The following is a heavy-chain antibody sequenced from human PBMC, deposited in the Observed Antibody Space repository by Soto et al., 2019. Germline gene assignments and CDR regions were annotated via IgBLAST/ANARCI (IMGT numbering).Heavy chain of an antibody. D-gene: IGHD1-1*01. CDR3: TADLPDETNAFDI. J-gene: IGHJ3*02. CDR2: IKSKAGGGTT. Sequence: EVQLMESGGGLVKPGGSLRLSCAASGVTLSNAWMSWVRPAPGKGLEWVGRIKSKAGGGTTDYAAPVKGRFTISRDDSKNTRYLQMNSLKTEDTAVYYCTADLPDETNAFDIWGQGTMVTVS. CDR1: GVTLSNAW. V-gene: IGHV3-15*01.